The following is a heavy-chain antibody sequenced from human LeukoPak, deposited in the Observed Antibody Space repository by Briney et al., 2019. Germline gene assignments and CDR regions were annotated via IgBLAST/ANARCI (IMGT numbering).Heavy chain of an antibody. CDR1: GGSFSGYY. Sequence: SETLSLTCAVYGGSFSGYYWSWIRQPPGKGLEWIGEINHSGSTNYNPSLKSRVTISVDTSKNQFSLKLSSVTAADTAVYYCARGRVVVPAAIGYYFDYWGQGTLVTVSS. J-gene: IGHJ4*02. CDR3: ARGRVVVPAAIGYYFDY. D-gene: IGHD2-2*01. V-gene: IGHV4-34*01. CDR2: INHSGST.